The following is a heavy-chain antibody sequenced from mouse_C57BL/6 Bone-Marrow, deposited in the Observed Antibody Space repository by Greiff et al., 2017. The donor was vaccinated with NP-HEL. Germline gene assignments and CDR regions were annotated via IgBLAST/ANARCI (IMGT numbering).Heavy chain of an antibody. CDR1: GYTFTSYW. V-gene: IGHV1-53*01. Sequence: QVQLQQPGTELVKPGASVKLCCKASGYTFTSYWMHWVKQRPGQGLEWIGNINPSNGGTNYNEKFKSKATLTVDKSSSTAYMQLSSLTSEDSAVYYCARSIYYYGSSYEDWYFDVWGTGTTVTVSS. CDR2: INPSNGGT. CDR3: ARSIYYYGSSYEDWYFDV. D-gene: IGHD1-1*01. J-gene: IGHJ1*03.